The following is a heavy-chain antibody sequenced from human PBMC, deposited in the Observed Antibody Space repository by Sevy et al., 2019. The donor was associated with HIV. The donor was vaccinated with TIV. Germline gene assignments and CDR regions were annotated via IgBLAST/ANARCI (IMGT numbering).Heavy chain of an antibody. Sequence: GESLKISCAASGFTFSSYAMSWVRQAPGKGLEWVSAIRGSGVNTYYEDSVKGRFTIYRDNSKNTLYVQMNSLRAEDTAVYYCAKHLAAAGSFDYWGQGTLVTVSS. CDR2: IRGSGVNT. D-gene: IGHD6-13*01. CDR3: AKHLAAAGSFDY. J-gene: IGHJ4*02. CDR1: GFTFSSYA. V-gene: IGHV3-23*01.